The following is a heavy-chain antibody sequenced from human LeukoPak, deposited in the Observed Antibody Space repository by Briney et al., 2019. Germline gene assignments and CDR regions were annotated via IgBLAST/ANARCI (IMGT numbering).Heavy chain of an antibody. Sequence: SETLSLTCTDFGGTISRYYWSWIRQPPGKGLEWIGYVCYSGSTTYNPSLKSRVTISVDTSKNQFSLKLSSVTAADTAVYYCARTRGSGYYNYFYYMDVWGKGTTVTVSS. CDR3: ARTRGSGYYNYFYYMDV. V-gene: IGHV4-59*01. J-gene: IGHJ6*03. CDR1: GGTISRYY. D-gene: IGHD3-3*01. CDR2: VCYSGST.